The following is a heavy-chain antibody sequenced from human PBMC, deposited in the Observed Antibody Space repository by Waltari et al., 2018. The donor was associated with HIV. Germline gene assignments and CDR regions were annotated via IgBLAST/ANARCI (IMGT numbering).Heavy chain of an antibody. CDR1: GFTFSSYS. D-gene: IGHD3-9*01. Sequence: EVQLVESGGGLVKPGGSLRLSCAASGFTFSSYSMNWVRQAPGKGLEGVSSISSSSSNIYYADSVKGRFTSSRDNAKNSLYLQMNSLRAEDTAVYYCARDISYYYGMDVWGQGTTVTVSS. CDR3: ARDISYYYGMDV. J-gene: IGHJ6*02. V-gene: IGHV3-21*01. CDR2: ISSSSSNI.